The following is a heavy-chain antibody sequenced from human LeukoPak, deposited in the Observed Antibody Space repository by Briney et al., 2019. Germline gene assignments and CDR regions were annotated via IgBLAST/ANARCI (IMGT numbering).Heavy chain of an antibody. V-gene: IGHV3-9*01. Sequence: GGSLRLSCAASGFTFDGYAMHWVRQAPGKGLEWVSGISWNSGSIGYADSVKGRFTISRDNAKNSLYLQMNSLRAEDTALYYCAKDIAPGVSAFDIWGQGTMVTVSS. CDR3: AKDIAPGVSAFDI. CDR1: GFTFDGYA. CDR2: ISWNSGSI. J-gene: IGHJ3*02.